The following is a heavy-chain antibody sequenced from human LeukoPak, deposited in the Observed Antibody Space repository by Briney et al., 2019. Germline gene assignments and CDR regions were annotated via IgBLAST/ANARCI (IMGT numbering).Heavy chain of an antibody. CDR2: IIPIFGTA. CDR1: GYTFTSYD. D-gene: IGHD2-2*01. Sequence: SVKVSCKASGYTFTSYDINWVRQATGQGLEWMGGIIPIFGTANYAQRFQGRVTITADESTSTAYMELSSLRSEDTAVYYCASEGVVVPAAMSPLGYWGQGTLVTVSS. V-gene: IGHV1-69*13. CDR3: ASEGVVVPAAMSPLGY. J-gene: IGHJ4*02.